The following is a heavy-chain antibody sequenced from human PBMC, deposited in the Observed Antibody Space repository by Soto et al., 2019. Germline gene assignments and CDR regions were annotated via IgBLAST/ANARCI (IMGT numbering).Heavy chain of an antibody. J-gene: IGHJ6*02. CDR3: ARDSGRSDVVPAAISAMDV. Sequence: QVQLVQSGAEVKKPGSSVKVSCKGSGGNRYTITWVRQAPGQGLEWMGRIIPMFGIATYAQNFQGRVTITAYKTPSTAHMELSSLRSDDTAVYYCARDSGRSDVVPAAISAMDVWGQGTTVTVSS. D-gene: IGHD2-2*01. V-gene: IGHV1-69*08. CDR2: IIPMFGIA. CDR1: GGNRYT.